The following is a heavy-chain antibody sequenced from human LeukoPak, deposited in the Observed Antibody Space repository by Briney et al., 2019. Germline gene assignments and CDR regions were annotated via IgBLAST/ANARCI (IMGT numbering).Heavy chain of an antibody. CDR2: ISWDGGST. V-gene: IGHV3-43D*04. D-gene: IGHD3-10*01. Sequence: GGSLRLSCAASGFTFDDYAMHWVRQAPGKGLEWVSLISWDGGSTYYADSVKGRFTISRDNSKNSLYLQMNSLRAEDTALYYCVRVRGYYMDVWAKGPRSPSP. CDR1: GFTFDDYA. J-gene: IGHJ6*03. CDR3: VRVRGYYMDV.